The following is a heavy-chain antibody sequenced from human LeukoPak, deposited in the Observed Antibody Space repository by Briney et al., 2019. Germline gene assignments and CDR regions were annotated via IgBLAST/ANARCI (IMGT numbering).Heavy chain of an antibody. CDR1: GGTFSSDA. CDR3: VIRDIVVVVAATEFDY. D-gene: IGHD2-15*01. J-gene: IGHJ4*02. Sequence: SVKVSCKASGGTFSSDAISWVRQAPGQGLEWMGGIIPIFGTANYAQKFQGRVTITADESTSTAYMELSSLRSEDTAVYYCVIRDIVVVVAATEFDYWGQGTLVTVSS. V-gene: IGHV1-69*13. CDR2: IIPIFGTA.